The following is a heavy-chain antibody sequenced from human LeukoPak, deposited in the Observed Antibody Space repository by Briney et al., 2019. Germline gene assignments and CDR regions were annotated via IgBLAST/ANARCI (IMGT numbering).Heavy chain of an antibody. J-gene: IGHJ4*02. Sequence: PGGSLRLSCAASGFTFSSCSMNWVRQAPGKGLEWVSSISSSSSYIYYADSVKGRFTISRDNAKNSLYLQMDSLRDEDTAGYYCASGGRYSGSYIDYWGQGTLVTVSS. V-gene: IGHV3-21*01. CDR1: GFTFSSCS. CDR2: ISSSSSYI. D-gene: IGHD1-26*01. CDR3: ASGGRYSGSYIDY.